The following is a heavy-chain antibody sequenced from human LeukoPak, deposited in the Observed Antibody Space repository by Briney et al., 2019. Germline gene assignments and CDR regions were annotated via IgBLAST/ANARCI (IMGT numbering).Heavy chain of an antibody. CDR3: ARSYNWNYYYYMDV. D-gene: IGHD1-20*01. CDR1: GGSISSYY. CDR2: IYYSGST. V-gene: IGHV4-59*01. Sequence: KSSETLSLTCTVSGGSISSYYWSWIRQPPGKGLEWIGYIYYSGSTNYNPSLKSRVTISVDTSKNQFSLKLSSVTAADTAVYYCARSYNWNYYYYMDVWGKGTTVTVSS. J-gene: IGHJ6*03.